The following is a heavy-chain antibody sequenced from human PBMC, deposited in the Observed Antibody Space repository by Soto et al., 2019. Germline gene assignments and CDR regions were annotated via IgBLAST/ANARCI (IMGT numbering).Heavy chain of an antibody. V-gene: IGHV3-23*01. Sequence: GGSLRLSCVASVFPVSSDAMSWVRQTPGKGLEWVSGISGSGGRTYYADSVKGRFTISRDNSNNTLSLQMHILRVEDTAVYFCAKGGYYSLFDIWGQGTVVTVSS. CDR1: VFPVSSDA. CDR3: AKGGYYSLFDI. D-gene: IGHD3-16*01. J-gene: IGHJ3*02. CDR2: ISGSGGRT.